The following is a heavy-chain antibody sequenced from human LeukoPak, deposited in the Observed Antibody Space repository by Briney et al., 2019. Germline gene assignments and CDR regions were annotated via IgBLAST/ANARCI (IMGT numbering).Heavy chain of an antibody. D-gene: IGHD1-20*01. Sequence: GASVKVSCKASGYTFTGYYMHWVRQAPGQGLEWMGWISAYNGNTNYAQKLQGRVTMTTDTSTSTAYMELRSLRSDDTAVYYCARPGYNWNQGYGMDVWGQGTTVTVSS. CDR2: ISAYNGNT. V-gene: IGHV1-18*04. CDR1: GYTFTGYY. CDR3: ARPGYNWNQGYGMDV. J-gene: IGHJ6*02.